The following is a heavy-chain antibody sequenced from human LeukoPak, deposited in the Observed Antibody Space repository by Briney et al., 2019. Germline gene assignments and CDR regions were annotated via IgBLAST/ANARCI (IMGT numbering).Heavy chain of an antibody. Sequence: GGSLRLSCAASGFTFSNYEMTWVRQAPGKGLEWVSYISVSASPMYYADSVKGRFTISRDNAKNLLYLQINSLRAEDTAVYYCARKSGDLDYWGQGTLVTVSS. V-gene: IGHV3-48*03. D-gene: IGHD3-10*01. J-gene: IGHJ4*02. CDR2: ISVSASPM. CDR3: ARKSGDLDY. CDR1: GFTFSNYE.